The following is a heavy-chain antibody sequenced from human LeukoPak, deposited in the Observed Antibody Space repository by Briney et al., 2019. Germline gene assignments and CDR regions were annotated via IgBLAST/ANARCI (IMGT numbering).Heavy chain of an antibody. D-gene: IGHD5-18*01. CDR2: IYHGGST. V-gene: IGHV4-30-2*01. J-gene: IGHJ4*02. CDR1: GGSISSGGYS. CDR3: ARGRGYSYGTKGYFDY. Sequence: SQTLSLTCAVSGGSISSGGYSWSWIRQPPGKGLEWIGYIYHGGSTYYNPSLKSRVTISVDRSKNQFSLKLSSVTAADTAVYYCARGRGYSYGTKGYFDYWGQGTLVTVSS.